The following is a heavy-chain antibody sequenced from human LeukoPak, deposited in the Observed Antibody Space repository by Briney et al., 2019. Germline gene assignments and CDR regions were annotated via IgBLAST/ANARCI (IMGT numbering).Heavy chain of an antibody. CDR2: VNNDGIDA. J-gene: IGHJ4*02. CDR3: VRGHLGPDY. CDR1: GFTFNTFW. D-gene: IGHD3-16*01. V-gene: IGHV3-74*01. Sequence: PGGSLRLSCAASGFTFNTFWMHWVRQAPGEGLVWVSRVNNDGIDATYADSVKGRFTISRDNAKNTVYPQMNSLRDDDTAVYYCVRGHLGPDYWGQGTLVTVSS.